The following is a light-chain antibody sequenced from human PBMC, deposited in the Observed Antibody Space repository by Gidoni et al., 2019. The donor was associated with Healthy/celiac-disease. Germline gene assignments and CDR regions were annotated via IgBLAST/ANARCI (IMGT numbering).Light chain of an antibody. V-gene: IGKV3-20*01. CDR3: QQYGSSPYT. CDR1: QSVSSSY. CDR2: GAS. J-gene: IGKJ2*01. Sequence: SQSVSSSYLAWYQQKPGQAPRLLIYGASSRATGIPDRFSGSGSGTDFTLTISRLEPEDFAVYYCQQYGSSPYTFGQGTKLEIK.